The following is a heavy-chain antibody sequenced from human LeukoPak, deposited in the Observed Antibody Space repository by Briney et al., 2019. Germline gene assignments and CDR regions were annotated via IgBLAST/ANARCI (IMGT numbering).Heavy chain of an antibody. Sequence: SETLSLTCTVSGGSISSYCWYWIRLPQAQGQELIGYSYDSGSTNSYPPLKRRVPVSLAMSTNQYSLYLSPVTATAAAASVCPRNQQWLAYWYFDRWGRGTLVSAAS. CDR1: GGSISSYC. CDR2: SYDSGST. V-gene: IGHV4-59*01. D-gene: IGHD6-19*01. CDR3: PRNQQWLAYWYFDR. J-gene: IGHJ2*01.